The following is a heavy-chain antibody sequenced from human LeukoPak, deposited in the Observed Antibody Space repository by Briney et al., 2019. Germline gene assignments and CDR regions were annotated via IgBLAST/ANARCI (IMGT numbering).Heavy chain of an antibody. J-gene: IGHJ4*02. V-gene: IGHV3-49*04. CDR1: GXTFRDYA. CDR3: TRGYSIDY. Sequence: PGRSLRLSCTASGXTFRDYAMSWVRQAPGKGLEWVVFIRSKASGGTTEYNASVNGRFTISRDDSKSIAYLHMNSLITEDTASYYCTRGYSIDYWGQGTQVTVSS. CDR2: IRSKASGGTT. D-gene: IGHD4-11*01.